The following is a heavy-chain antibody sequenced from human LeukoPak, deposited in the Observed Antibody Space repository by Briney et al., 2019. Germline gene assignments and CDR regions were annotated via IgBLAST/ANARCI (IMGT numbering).Heavy chain of an antibody. CDR2: IDPNSGGT. Sequence: ASVKVSCKASGYTFTGYYMHWVRQAPGQGLEWMGWIDPNSGGTNYAQKFQGWVTMTRDTSISTAYMELSRLRSDDTAVYYCARGHVGAYPLDYWGQGTLVTVSS. CDR3: ARGHVGAYPLDY. D-gene: IGHD1-26*01. CDR1: GYTFTGYY. V-gene: IGHV1-2*04. J-gene: IGHJ4*02.